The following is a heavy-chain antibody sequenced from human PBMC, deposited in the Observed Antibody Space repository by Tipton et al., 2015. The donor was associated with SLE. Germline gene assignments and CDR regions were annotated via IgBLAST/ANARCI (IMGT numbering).Heavy chain of an antibody. CDR2: INSDGTST. CDR3: ARVWVGTTTTLPFDY. D-gene: IGHD1-26*01. J-gene: IGHJ4*02. V-gene: IGHV3-74*01. Sequence: SLRLSCAASGFTFSSYSMHWVRQAPGKGLVWVSNINSDGTSTTYADSVKGRFTISRDNARNTLYLQMNSLRAEDTAVYYCARVWVGTTTTLPFDYWGQGTLVTVSS. CDR1: GFTFSSYS.